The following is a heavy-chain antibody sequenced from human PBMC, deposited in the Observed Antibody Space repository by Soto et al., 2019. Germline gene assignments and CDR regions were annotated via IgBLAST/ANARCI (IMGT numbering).Heavy chain of an antibody. V-gene: IGHV1-2*04. J-gene: IGHJ3*02. CDR1: GYTFTDYY. D-gene: IGHD3-10*01. CDR3: ARKANCGGESAFDI. Sequence: ASVKVSCKASGYTFTDYYMHWVRQAPGQGLQWMGWINPNSGDTNYAQKFQGWVTMTRDTSISTAYMELSRLKSDDTAVYYCARKANCGGESAFDIWGHGTMVTVSS. CDR2: INPNSGDT.